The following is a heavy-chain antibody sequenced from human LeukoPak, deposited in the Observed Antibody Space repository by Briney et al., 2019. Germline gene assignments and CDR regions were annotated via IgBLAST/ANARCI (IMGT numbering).Heavy chain of an antibody. Sequence: GGSLRLSCAASGFMFSSYGMHWVRQAPGKGLEWVAFIRSDGSNKYYTDSVKGRFTISRDNSKNTLYLQMNSLRTEDTALYYCAKDRRYFYYYMDVWGKGTTVTISS. CDR2: IRSDGSNK. V-gene: IGHV3-30*02. CDR1: GFMFSSYG. CDR3: AKDRRYFYYYMDV. J-gene: IGHJ6*03.